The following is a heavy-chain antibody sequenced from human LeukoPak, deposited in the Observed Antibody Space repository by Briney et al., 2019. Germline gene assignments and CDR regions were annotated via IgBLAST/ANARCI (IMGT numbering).Heavy chain of an antibody. V-gene: IGHV4-59*01. J-gene: IGHJ6*02. Sequence: PSETLSLTCTVSGGSISSYYWSWIRQPPGKGLEWIGYIYYSGSTNYNPSLKSRVTISVDTSKNQFSLKLSSETAADTAVYYCARARGYCSGGSCYYYYYGMDVWGQGTTVTVSS. CDR1: GGSISSYY. D-gene: IGHD2-15*01. CDR3: ARARGYCSGGSCYYYYYGMDV. CDR2: IYYSGST.